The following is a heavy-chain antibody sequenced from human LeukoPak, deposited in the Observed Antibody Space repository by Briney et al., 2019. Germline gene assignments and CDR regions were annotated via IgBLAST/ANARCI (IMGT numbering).Heavy chain of an antibody. CDR1: GFIVSTNY. D-gene: IGHD2-2*02. CDR3: ARDPDRPPYCSSTSCYSNYFDY. J-gene: IGHJ4*02. V-gene: IGHV3-66*01. Sequence: GGSLRLSCAASGFIVSTNYMSWVRQAPGKGLEWVSVLYSGGTTYYADSVKGRFTISRDNSKNTLYLQMNSLRAEDTAVYYCARDPDRPPYCSSTSCYSNYFDYWGQGTLVTVSS. CDR2: LYSGGTT.